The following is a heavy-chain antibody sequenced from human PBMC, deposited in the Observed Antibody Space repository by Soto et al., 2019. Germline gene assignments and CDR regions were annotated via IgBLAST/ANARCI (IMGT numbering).Heavy chain of an antibody. CDR1: GGSVSSGSFH. V-gene: IGHV4-30-2*01. CDR3: ARDSYSGYGNFDY. CDR2: IYHSGST. D-gene: IGHD5-12*01. J-gene: IGHJ4*02. Sequence: SETLSLTCTVSGGSVSSGSFHWSWIRQPPGKGLECIGYIYHSGSTYYNPSLKSRVTISVDRSKNQFSLKLSSVTAADTAVYFCARDSYSGYGNFDYWGQGTLVTVSS.